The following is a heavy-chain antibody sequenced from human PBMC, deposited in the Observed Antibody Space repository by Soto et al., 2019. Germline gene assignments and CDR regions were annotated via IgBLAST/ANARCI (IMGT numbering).Heavy chain of an antibody. D-gene: IGHD6-13*01. CDR3: ARQDSSSWYRSWFDP. V-gene: IGHV1-18*01. CDR1: GYTFTSYG. CDR2: ISAYNGNT. J-gene: IGHJ5*02. Sequence: ASVKVSCKASGYTFTSYGISWVRQAPGQGLEWMGWISAYNGNTNYAQKLQGRDTMTTDTSTSTAYIELRSLRSDDTAVYYCARQDSSSWYRSWFDPWGQGTLVTVSS.